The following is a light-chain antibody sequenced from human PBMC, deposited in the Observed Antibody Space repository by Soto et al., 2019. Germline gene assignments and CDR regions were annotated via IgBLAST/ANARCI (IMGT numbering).Light chain of an antibody. CDR2: AAS. CDR1: QGISNY. Sequence: DIQMTQSPSSLSASVRDRVTITCRASQGISNYLALYHQKPGKVPKLLIYAASTLRSGVPSWFSGSGSGRDFTFTIRRLQPGEVATYYCQKHDCGPWTFGQWTKVEIK. CDR3: QKHDCGPWT. J-gene: IGKJ1*01. V-gene: IGKV1-27*01.